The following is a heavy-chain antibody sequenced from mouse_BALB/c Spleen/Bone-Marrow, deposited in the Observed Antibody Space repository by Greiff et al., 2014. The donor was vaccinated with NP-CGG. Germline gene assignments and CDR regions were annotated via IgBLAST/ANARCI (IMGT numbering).Heavy chain of an antibody. J-gene: IGHJ3*01. Sequence: VQLQESGAELARPGASVKMSCKASGYTFTSYSMHWVKQRPGQGLEWIGYINPSSGYTNYNQKFKDKATLTADKSSSTAYMQLISMTSEDAAVYYCALANCDSGSPFAYWGQGTLLTVSA. V-gene: IGHV1-4*01. D-gene: IGHD4-1*01. CDR2: INPSSGYT. CDR3: ALANCDSGSPFAY. CDR1: GYTFTSYS.